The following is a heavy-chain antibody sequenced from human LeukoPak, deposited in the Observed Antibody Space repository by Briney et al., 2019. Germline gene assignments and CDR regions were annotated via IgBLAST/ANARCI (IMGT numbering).Heavy chain of an antibody. D-gene: IGHD2-8*01. V-gene: IGHV1-46*01. CDR2: INPSSGST. J-gene: IGHJ6*02. Sequence: ASVKVSCKASGYNFISYYMYWVRQAPGQGLEWMGIINPSSGSTSYAQKFQDRVTMTRDTSTSTVYMELSSLKSEDTAVYYCAREDVVLVDAVRYYYYGMDVWGQGTTVTVSS. CDR3: AREDVVLVDAVRYYYYGMDV. CDR1: GYNFISYY.